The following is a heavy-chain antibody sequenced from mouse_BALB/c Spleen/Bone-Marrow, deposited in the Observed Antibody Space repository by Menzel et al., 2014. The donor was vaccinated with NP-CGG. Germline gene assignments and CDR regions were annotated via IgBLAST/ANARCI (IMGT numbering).Heavy chain of an antibody. D-gene: IGHD2-2*01. CDR3: ARNYGYGKSFAY. CDR2: IDPANGNT. V-gene: IGHV14-3*02. J-gene: IGHJ3*01. Sequence: VQLQQSGAELVKPGASVKLSCTASGFNIKDTYMHWVKQRPEQGLEWIGRIDPANGNTKYDPKFQGKATITADTSSNTAYLQLSSLTSEDTAVYYCARNYGYGKSFAYWGQGTLVPVSA. CDR1: GFNIKDTY.